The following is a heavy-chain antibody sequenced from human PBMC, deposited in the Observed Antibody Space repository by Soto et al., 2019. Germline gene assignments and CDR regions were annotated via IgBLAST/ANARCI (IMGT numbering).Heavy chain of an antibody. V-gene: IGHV3-30*18. Sequence: GGSLRLSCAASGFTFSSYGMHWVRQAPGKGLEWVAVISYDGSNKYYADSVKGRFTISRDNSKNTLYLQMNSLRAEDTAVYYCAKYLPDQSGYFDLWGRGTLVPGSS. J-gene: IGHJ2*01. CDR3: AKYLPDQSGYFDL. CDR1: GFTFSSYG. CDR2: ISYDGSNK.